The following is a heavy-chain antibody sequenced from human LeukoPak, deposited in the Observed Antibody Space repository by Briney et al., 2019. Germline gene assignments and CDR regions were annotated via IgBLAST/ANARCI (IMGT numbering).Heavy chain of an antibody. CDR1: GGSISSYY. Sequence: PSETLSLTCTVSGGSISSYYWSWIRQPPGKGLEWIGYIYYSGSTNYNPSLKSRVTISVDTSKNQSSLKLSSVTAADTAVYYCARGVWGYHYYYYYGMDVWGQGTTVTVSS. CDR2: IYYSGST. V-gene: IGHV4-59*01. CDR3: ARGVWGYHYYYYYGMDV. J-gene: IGHJ6*02. D-gene: IGHD4/OR15-4a*01.